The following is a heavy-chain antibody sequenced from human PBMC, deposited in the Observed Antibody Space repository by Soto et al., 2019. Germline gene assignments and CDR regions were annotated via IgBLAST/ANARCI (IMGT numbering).Heavy chain of an antibody. J-gene: IGHJ5*02. CDR2: TYHSGTT. CDR1: GDSINNSHW. D-gene: IGHD6-13*01. V-gene: IGHV4-4*02. Sequence: QVQLQESGPGLVQPSGTLSLTCAVSGDSINNSHWWSWVRQTPGKGLEWIGETYHSGTTNYNPSLKTRVTISIDMSKNQFTLKMNSVTAADTAVYYCAGEVNSSPARGPNWFDPWGQGTLVTVSS. CDR3: AGEVNSSPARGPNWFDP.